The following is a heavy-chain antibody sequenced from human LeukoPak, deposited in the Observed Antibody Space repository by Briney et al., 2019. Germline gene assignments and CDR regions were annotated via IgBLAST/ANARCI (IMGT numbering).Heavy chain of an antibody. J-gene: IGHJ2*01. Sequence: GGSLRLSCAASGFTFSSYAMSWVRQAPGKGLEWVSAISGSGGSTYYADSVKGRFPISRDNSKNTLYLQMNSLRAEDTAVYYCANPFMVRGITTAYFDLWGRGTLVTVSS. CDR1: GFTFSSYA. CDR3: ANPFMVRGITTAYFDL. D-gene: IGHD3-10*01. V-gene: IGHV3-23*01. CDR2: ISGSGGST.